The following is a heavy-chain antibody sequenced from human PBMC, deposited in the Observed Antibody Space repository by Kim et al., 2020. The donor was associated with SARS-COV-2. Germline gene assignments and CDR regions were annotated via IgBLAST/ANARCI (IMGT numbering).Heavy chain of an antibody. J-gene: IGHJ4*02. CDR3: AREQSKDY. CDR1: GFTFSNYA. V-gene: IGHV3-30*04. CDR2: ISYDGSNK. Sequence: GGSLRLSCAASGFTFSNYAMHWVRQAPGKGLEWVAVISYDGSNKYHTDSVKGRFTISRDNSKNTVYLQMNSLRTEDTAIYYCAREQSKDYWGQGTLVTVS.